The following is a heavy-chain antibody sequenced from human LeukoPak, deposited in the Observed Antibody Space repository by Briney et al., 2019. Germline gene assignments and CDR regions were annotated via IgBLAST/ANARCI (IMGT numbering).Heavy chain of an antibody. V-gene: IGHV1-18*01. Sequence: GASVKVSCKASGYTFTSYGISWVRQAPGQGLEWMGWISAYNGNTNYAQKLQGRVTMTKDTSTSTAYMELRSLRSDDTAVYYCARDEAAIYYGMDVWGQGTTVTVSS. CDR3: ARDEAAIYYGMDV. D-gene: IGHD6-25*01. CDR2: ISAYNGNT. CDR1: GYTFTSYG. J-gene: IGHJ6*02.